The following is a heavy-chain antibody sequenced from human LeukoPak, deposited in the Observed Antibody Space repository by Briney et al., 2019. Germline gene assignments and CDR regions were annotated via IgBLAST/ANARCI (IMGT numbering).Heavy chain of an antibody. D-gene: IGHD1-26*01. CDR1: GFTFSSYS. CDR3: ARGVGIGGGSLDY. CDR2: ISSSSSYI. Sequence: PGGSLRLSCAASGFTFSSYSMNWVRQAPGKGLEWVSSISSSSSYIYYADSVKGRFTISRDNAKNSLYLQMNSLRAEDTAVYYCARGVGIGGGSLDYWGQGTLVTVSS. V-gene: IGHV3-21*01. J-gene: IGHJ4*02.